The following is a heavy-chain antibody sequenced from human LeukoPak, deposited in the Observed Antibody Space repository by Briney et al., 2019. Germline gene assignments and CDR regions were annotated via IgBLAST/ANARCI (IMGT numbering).Heavy chain of an antibody. CDR2: ISWNSGSI. CDR1: GFTFDDYA. D-gene: IGHD1-1*01. CDR3: AKGTGKYWTYFDN. V-gene: IGHV3-9*01. J-gene: IGHJ4*02. Sequence: GRSLRLSCTASGFTFDDYAMHWVRHAPGKGPEWVSGISWNSGSIDYAGSVRGRFTISRDNANNSLFLHMSSLSAEDTALYYCAKGTGKYWTYFDNWGQGTLVTVSS.